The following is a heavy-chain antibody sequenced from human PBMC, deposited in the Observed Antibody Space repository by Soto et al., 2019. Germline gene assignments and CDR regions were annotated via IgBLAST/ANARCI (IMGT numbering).Heavy chain of an antibody. V-gene: IGHV3-23*01. CDR2: ISGSGGST. CDR1: GFTFSIYA. CDR3: AKVAEVSTTIFAVVIRTGIGHFDY. J-gene: IGHJ4*02. Sequence: EVQLLESGGALVQPGGSLRLSCAASGFTFSIYAMSWVRQTQGKGLEWVSAISGSGGSTYYADSVKGRFTISRDNSKKTLYLQMNSLRAEDTAVYYCAKVAEVSTTIFAVVIRTGIGHFDYWGQGTLVTVSS. D-gene: IGHD3-3*01.